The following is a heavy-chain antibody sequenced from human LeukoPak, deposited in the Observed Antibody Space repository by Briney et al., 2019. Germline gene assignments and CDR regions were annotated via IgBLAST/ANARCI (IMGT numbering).Heavy chain of an antibody. D-gene: IGHD2-15*01. J-gene: IGHJ3*02. CDR2: ISYDGSNK. V-gene: IGHV3-30-3*01. Sequence: QPGGSLRLSCAASGFTFSSYAVHWVRQAPGKGLEWVSLISYDGSNKYYTDSVKGRFTVSRDNAKNSLLLQMNSLRAEDTALYYCARGYSRAAFDIWGQGTMVTVSS. CDR3: ARGYSRAAFDI. CDR1: GFTFSSYA.